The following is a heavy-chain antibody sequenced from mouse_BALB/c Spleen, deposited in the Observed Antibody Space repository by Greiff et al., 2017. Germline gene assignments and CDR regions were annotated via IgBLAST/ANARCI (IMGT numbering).Heavy chain of an antibody. J-gene: IGHJ2*01. CDR3: AREWGLRLGFDY. CDR1: GFSLTSYG. Sequence: VKLMESGPGLVAPSQSLSITCTVSGFSLTSYGVHWVRQPPGKGLEWLGVIWAGGSTNYNSALMSRLSISKDNSKSQVFLKMNSLQTDDTAMYYCAREWGLRLGFDYWGQGTTLTVSS. V-gene: IGHV2-9*02. CDR2: IWAGGST. D-gene: IGHD2-2*01.